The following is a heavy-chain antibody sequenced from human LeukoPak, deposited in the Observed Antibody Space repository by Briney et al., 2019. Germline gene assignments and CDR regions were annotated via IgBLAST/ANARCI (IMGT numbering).Heavy chain of an antibody. J-gene: IGHJ6*03. CDR3: ARDAYSSSWYHVLTGYYYYMDV. V-gene: IGHV3-21*01. CDR1: GFTFSSYS. Sequence: PGGSLRLSCAASGFTFSSYSMNWVRQAPGKGLEWVSSISSSSSYIYYADSVKGRFTISRDNAKNSLYLQMNSLRAEDTAVYYCARDAYSSSWYHVLTGYYYYMDVWGKGTTVTVSS. D-gene: IGHD6-13*01. CDR2: ISSSSSYI.